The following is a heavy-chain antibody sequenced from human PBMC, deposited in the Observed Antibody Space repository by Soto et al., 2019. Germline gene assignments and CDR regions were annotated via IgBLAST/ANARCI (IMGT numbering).Heavy chain of an antibody. CDR3: AREVVAATYYGMDV. J-gene: IGHJ6*02. V-gene: IGHV4-30-4*01. Sequence: SETLSLTCTVSGGSIRSGDYYWSWIRQPPGKGLEWIGYIYYSGSTYYNPSLKSRVTISVDTSKNQFSLKLSSVTAADTAVYYCAREVVAATYYGMDVWGQGTTVTVSS. D-gene: IGHD2-15*01. CDR2: IYYSGST. CDR1: GGSIRSGDYY.